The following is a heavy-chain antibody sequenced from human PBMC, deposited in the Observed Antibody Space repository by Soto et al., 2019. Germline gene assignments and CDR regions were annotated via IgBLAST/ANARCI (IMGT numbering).Heavy chain of an antibody. D-gene: IGHD1-1*01. CDR2: ISYDGSNK. J-gene: IGHJ4*02. CDR1: GFTFSSYG. CDR3: AKDKPGTTSFDY. Sequence: PGGSLRLSCAASGFTFSSYGMHWVRQAPGKGLEWVAVISYDGSNKYYADSVKGRFTISRDNSKNTLYLQMNSLRADDTAVYYCAKDKPGTTSFDYWGQGTLVTVSS. V-gene: IGHV3-30*18.